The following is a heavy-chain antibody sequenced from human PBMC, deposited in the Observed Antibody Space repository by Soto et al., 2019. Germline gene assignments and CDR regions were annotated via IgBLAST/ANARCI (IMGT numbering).Heavy chain of an antibody. V-gene: IGHV1-18*01. J-gene: IGHJ4*02. D-gene: IGHD3-16*01. Sequence: QVQLVQSGAEVKKPGASVKVSCKASGYTFTNFGISWVRQAPGQGLEWMGWISAYNGNTNSAQKFQDRVTMTTDTSTSTSYMVLRSLRSDDTAKCCGTRGGMPIELRVQGNLVTVSS. CDR3: TRGGMPIEL. CDR1: GYTFTNFG. CDR2: ISAYNGNT.